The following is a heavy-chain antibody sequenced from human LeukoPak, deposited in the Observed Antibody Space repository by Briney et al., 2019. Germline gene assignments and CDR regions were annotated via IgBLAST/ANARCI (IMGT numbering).Heavy chain of an antibody. CDR2: ISSSGSTI. CDR1: GFTFSSYE. CDR3: AKGGVVHAFDM. Sequence: GGSLRLSCAASGFTFSSYEMNWVRQAPGEGLEWVSYISSSGSTIYYADSVKGRFTISRDNSKNTLYLQMNRLRAEDTAVYYCAKGGVVHAFDMWGQGTMVTVSS. J-gene: IGHJ3*02. V-gene: IGHV3-48*03. D-gene: IGHD2-15*01.